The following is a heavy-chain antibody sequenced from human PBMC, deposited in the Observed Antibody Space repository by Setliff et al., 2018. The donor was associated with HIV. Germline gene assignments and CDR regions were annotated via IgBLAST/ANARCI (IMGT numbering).Heavy chain of an antibody. Sequence: GGSLRLSCAASGFNFTRNWMHWVRQVPGKGLVWVSVINTDGHTLYADSVKGRFTIARDDAKNTLYLQMNSLRVEDTAVYYCARGLIGYSTSWFTLRDNWGQGTLVTVSS. CDR2: INTDGHT. J-gene: IGHJ4*02. CDR1: GFNFTRNW. D-gene: IGHD6-13*01. CDR3: ARGLIGYSTSWFTLRDN. V-gene: IGHV3-74*03.